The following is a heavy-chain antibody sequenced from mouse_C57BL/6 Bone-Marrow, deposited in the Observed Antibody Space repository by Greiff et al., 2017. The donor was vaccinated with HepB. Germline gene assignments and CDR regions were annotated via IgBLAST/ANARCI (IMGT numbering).Heavy chain of an antibody. Sequence: VQLKESGAELARPGASVKLSCKASGYTFTSYGISWVKQRTGQGLEWIGEIYPRSGNTYYNEKFKGKATLTADKSSSTAYMELRSLTSEDSAVYFCATGFITTVVHWGQGTLVTVSA. V-gene: IGHV1-81*01. CDR3: ATGFITTVVH. D-gene: IGHD1-1*01. CDR2: IYPRSGNT. CDR1: GYTFTSYG. J-gene: IGHJ3*01.